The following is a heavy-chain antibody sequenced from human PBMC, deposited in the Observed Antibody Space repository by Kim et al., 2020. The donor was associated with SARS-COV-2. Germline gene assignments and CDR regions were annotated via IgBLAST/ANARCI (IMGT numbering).Heavy chain of an antibody. Sequence: SVKVSCKASGGTFSSYAISWVRQAPGQGLEWMGRIIPILGIANYAQKFQGRVTITADKSTSTAYMELSSLRSEDTAVYYCARRWSYGSHYYYMDVWGKG. CDR1: GGTFSSYA. J-gene: IGHJ6*03. CDR2: IIPILGIA. D-gene: IGHD5-18*01. CDR3: ARRWSYGSHYYYMDV. V-gene: IGHV1-69*04.